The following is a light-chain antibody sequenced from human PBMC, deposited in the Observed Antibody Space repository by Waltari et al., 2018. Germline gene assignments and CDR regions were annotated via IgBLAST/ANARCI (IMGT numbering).Light chain of an antibody. J-gene: IGKJ2*01. CDR2: WAS. CDR1: HSLFYSPKNKNY. CDR3: HQYYTTPRT. V-gene: IGKV4-1*01. Sequence: DIEMTQSPDSLGVSLGERATITCKSSHSLFYSPKNKNYLPWYQQKRGQPPRSLISWASTREAGVPDRFSGSGSGTYFTLTISSLQAEDVAVYYCHQYYTTPRTFGQGTKLEIK.